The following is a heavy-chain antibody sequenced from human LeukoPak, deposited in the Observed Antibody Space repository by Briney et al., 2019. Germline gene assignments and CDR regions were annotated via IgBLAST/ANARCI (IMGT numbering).Heavy chain of an antibody. Sequence: GGSLRLSCAASGFTFSTYVMTWVRQAPGKGLEWVSAISGSGGSTYNADSVKGRFTLSRDNSKNTLYLQMNSLRAEDTAVYYCGGSGSYYRLDYWGQGTPVTVSS. CDR2: ISGSGGST. CDR1: GFTFSTYV. D-gene: IGHD3-10*01. V-gene: IGHV3-23*01. J-gene: IGHJ4*02. CDR3: GGSGSYYRLDY.